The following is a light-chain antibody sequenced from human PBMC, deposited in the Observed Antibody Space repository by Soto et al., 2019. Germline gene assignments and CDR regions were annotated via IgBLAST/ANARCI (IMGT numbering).Light chain of an antibody. V-gene: IGKV1-5*01. J-gene: IGKJ1*01. CDR3: RQYNSYWT. CDR2: DAS. CDR1: QSVNHW. Sequence: DIQMTQYPSTLSAPVGEIVTISCRASQSVNHWLAWYQRKPGKAPKLLIHDASTLESGIPSRFSGSGSGTEFTLTISSLQPDDFATYYCRQYNSYWTCGQGTKVDIK.